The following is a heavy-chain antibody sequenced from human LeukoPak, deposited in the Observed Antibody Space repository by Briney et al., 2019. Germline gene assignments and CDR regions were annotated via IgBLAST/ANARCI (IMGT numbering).Heavy chain of an antibody. CDR2: INHSGST. Sequence: SETLSLTCAVYGGSFSGYYWSWIRQPPGKGLEWIGEINHSGSTNYNPSLKSRVTISVDTSKNQFSLKLSSVTAADTAVYYCARGPHYYGSGSYYKRGVYFQHWVQATVDTVSS. V-gene: IGHV4-34*01. CDR1: GGSFSGYY. CDR3: ARGPHYYGSGSYYKRGVYFQH. D-gene: IGHD3-10*01. J-gene: IGHJ1*01.